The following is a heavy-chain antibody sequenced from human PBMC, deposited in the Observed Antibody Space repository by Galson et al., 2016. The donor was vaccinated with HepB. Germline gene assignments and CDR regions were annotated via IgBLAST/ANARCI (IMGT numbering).Heavy chain of an antibody. D-gene: IGHD3-22*01. CDR3: ARDQSDTSGFPYWYFDP. Sequence: SCKASGYTLTNYYIHWVRQAPGQGLEWMGVIDPSGGSTTSAQNFRGRFTITKDTSTSTVYMELSSLSSEDTAVYYCARDQSDTSGFPYWYFDPWGRGTLVTVST. V-gene: IGHV1-46*01. J-gene: IGHJ2*01. CDR1: GYTLTNYY. CDR2: IDPSGGST.